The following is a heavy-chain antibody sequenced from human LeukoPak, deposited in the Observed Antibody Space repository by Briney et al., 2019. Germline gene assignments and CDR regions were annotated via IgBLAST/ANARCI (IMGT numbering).Heavy chain of an antibody. Sequence: GGSLRLSCIASGFTVSTNYMTWVRQAPGKGLEWVSVIYRGGSTYYSDAVKGRFPISSDSSENTLYLQMNSLTTEDTAVYYCASLAYWGQGPLVTVSS. CDR3: ASLAY. J-gene: IGHJ4*02. CDR1: GFTVSTNY. CDR2: IYRGGST. V-gene: IGHV3-66*02.